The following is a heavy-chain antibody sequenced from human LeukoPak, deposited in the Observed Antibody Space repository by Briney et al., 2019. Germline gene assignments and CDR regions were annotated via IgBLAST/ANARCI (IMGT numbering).Heavy chain of an antibody. J-gene: IGHJ3*02. V-gene: IGHV3-66*02. CDR2: IYSGGST. CDR3: ARDDTDYTGAFDI. CDR1: GFTVSSNY. Sequence: GGSLRLSCAASGFTVSSNYMSWLRQAPGKGLEWVSVIYSGGSTYYADSVKCRFTISRDNSKNTLYLQINSLRAEDTAVYHCARDDTDYTGAFDIWGQGTMVTVSS. D-gene: IGHD4-11*01.